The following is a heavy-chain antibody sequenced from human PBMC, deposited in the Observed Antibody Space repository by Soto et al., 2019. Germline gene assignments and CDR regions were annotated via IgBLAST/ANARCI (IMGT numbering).Heavy chain of an antibody. J-gene: IGHJ3*02. Sequence: ASVKVSCKASGYTFTSYGISWVRQVPGQGLEWMGWISAYNGNTNYAQKLQGRVTMTTDTSTSTAYMELRSLRSDDTAVYYCARGVGYCSGGSCVHAFDIWGQGTMVTVSS. CDR2: ISAYNGNT. CDR3: ARGVGYCSGGSCVHAFDI. V-gene: IGHV1-18*01. CDR1: GYTFTSYG. D-gene: IGHD2-15*01.